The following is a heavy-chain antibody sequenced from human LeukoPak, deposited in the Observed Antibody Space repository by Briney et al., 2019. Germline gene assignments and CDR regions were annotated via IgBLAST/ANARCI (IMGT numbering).Heavy chain of an antibody. V-gene: IGHV1-46*01. CDR2: INPSGGST. CDR3: ARDQTPYYYDSSGDAFDI. D-gene: IGHD3-22*01. J-gene: IGHJ3*02. CDR1: GFTFTNYN. Sequence: ASVKVSCKASGFTFTNYNMHWVRQAPGQGLEWMGIINPSGGSTSYAQKFQGRVTMTRDMSTSTVYMELSSLRSEDTAVYYCARDQTPYYYDSSGDAFDIWGQGTMVTVSS.